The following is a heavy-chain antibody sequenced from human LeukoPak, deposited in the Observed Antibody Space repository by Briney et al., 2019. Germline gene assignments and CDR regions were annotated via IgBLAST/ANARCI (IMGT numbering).Heavy chain of an antibody. CDR1: GFTFSSYW. CDR3: ARDYSSSSLSN. D-gene: IGHD6-6*01. Sequence: GGSLRLSCAASGFTFSSYWMSWVRQAPGKGLEWVANIKQDGSEKYYADSVKGRFTISRDNAKNSLYLQMNSLRAEDTAVYYCARDYSSSSLSNWGQGTLVTVSS. V-gene: IGHV3-7*01. CDR2: IKQDGSEK. J-gene: IGHJ4*02.